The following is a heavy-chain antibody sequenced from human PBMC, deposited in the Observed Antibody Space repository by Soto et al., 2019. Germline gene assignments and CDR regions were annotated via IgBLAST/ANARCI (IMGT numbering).Heavy chain of an antibody. Sequence: VQLLESGGGLVQPGGSLRLSCAASGFTFATYAMSWVRQGPGKGLEWVSGISGGGGSTYYADSVKGRFTISRNNSKNTLYLQMNSLRAEDTAVYYCAKHYRTLRIVATKFDYWGQGTLVTVSS. J-gene: IGHJ4*02. CDR2: ISGGGGST. D-gene: IGHD5-12*01. V-gene: IGHV3-23*01. CDR1: GFTFATYA. CDR3: AKHYRTLRIVATKFDY.